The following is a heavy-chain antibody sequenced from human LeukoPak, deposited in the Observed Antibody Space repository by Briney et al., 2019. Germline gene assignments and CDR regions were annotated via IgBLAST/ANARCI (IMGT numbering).Heavy chain of an antibody. Sequence: SGGSLRLSCAASGFTFSSYAMSWVRQAPGKGLEWVSAISGSGGSTHYADSVKGRFTISRDNSKNTLYLQMNSLRAEDTAVYYCEGNLLGYYYGMDVWGQGTTVTVSS. V-gene: IGHV3-23*01. J-gene: IGHJ6*02. CDR2: ISGSGGST. CDR1: GFTFSSYA. D-gene: IGHD3-16*01. CDR3: EGNLLGYYYGMDV.